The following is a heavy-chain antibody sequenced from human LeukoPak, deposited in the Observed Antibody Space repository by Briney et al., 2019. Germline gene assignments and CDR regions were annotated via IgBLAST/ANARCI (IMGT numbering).Heavy chain of an antibody. CDR2: ISYDGSNK. J-gene: IGHJ6*02. CDR3: ARDHGALWFGDRPYYYYGMDV. D-gene: IGHD3-10*01. Sequence: GGSLTLSCAASGFTFSSNWMTWLRQAPGKGLEWVAVISYDGSNKYYADSVKGRFTISRDNSKNTLYLQMNSLRAEDTAVYYCARDHGALWFGDRPYYYYGMDVWGQGTTVTVSS. CDR1: GFTFSSNW. V-gene: IGHV3-30-3*01.